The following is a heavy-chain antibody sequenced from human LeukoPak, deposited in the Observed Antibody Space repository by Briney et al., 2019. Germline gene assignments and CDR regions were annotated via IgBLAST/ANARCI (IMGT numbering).Heavy chain of an antibody. CDR3: ARLAYCSNDVCYSNYYYSMDV. CDR2: VYPDDSDT. Sequence: GESLKISCKGSGYTFSSYWIGWVRQMPGKGLEWMGIVYPDDSDTRYSPSFQGQVTISADKSISTAYLQWSSLKASDTAMYYCARLAYCSNDVCYSNYYYSMDVWGKGTTVTVSS. V-gene: IGHV5-51*01. D-gene: IGHD2-8*01. CDR1: GYTFSSYW. J-gene: IGHJ6*03.